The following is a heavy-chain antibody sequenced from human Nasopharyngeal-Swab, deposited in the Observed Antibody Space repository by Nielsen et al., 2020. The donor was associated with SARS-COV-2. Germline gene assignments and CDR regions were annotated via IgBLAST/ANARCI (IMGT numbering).Heavy chain of an antibody. CDR3: ARDIDDYVWGSYFDY. J-gene: IGHJ4*02. CDR2: ISGSGGST. V-gene: IGHV3-23*01. Sequence: GGSLRLSCAASGFTFDDYGMSWVRQAPGKGLEWVSAISGSGGSTYYADSVKGRFTISRDNSKNTLYLQMNSLRAEDTAVYYCARDIDDYVWGSYFDYWGQGTLVTVSS. CDR1: GFTFDDYG. D-gene: IGHD3-16*01.